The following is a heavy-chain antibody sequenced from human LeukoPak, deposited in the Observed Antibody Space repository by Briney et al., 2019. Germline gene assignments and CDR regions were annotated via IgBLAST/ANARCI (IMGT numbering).Heavy chain of an antibody. CDR3: TRQLGGSGSH. D-gene: IGHD3-10*01. V-gene: IGHV3-7*01. J-gene: IGHJ4*02. Sequence: GGSLRLSCAASGFTFNNYWMSWVRQAPGKGLEWVANIKEDGSEIYHVDSVKGRFTISRDNTKNSVYLQMNSLRAEDTAVYYCTRQLGGSGSHWGQGTLVTVSS. CDR1: GFTFNNYW. CDR2: IKEDGSEI.